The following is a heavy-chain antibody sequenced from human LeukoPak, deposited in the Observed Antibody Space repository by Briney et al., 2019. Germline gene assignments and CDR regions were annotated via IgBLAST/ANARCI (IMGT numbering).Heavy chain of an antibody. J-gene: IGHJ3*02. CDR2: IKSKTDGGTT. V-gene: IGHV3-15*01. CDR3: TTKNENVLRDFDWSDAFDI. CDR1: GFTFSNAW. D-gene: IGHD3-9*01. Sequence: PGGSLRLSCAASGFTFSNAWMSWVRQAPGKGLEWVGRIKSKTDGGTTDYAAPVKGRFTISRDDSKNTLYLQMNSLKTEGTGVYYCTTKNENVLRDFDWSDAFDIWGQGTMVTVSS.